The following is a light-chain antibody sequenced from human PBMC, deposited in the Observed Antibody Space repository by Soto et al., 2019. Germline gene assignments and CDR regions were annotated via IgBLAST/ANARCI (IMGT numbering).Light chain of an antibody. CDR1: QGIRND. CDR3: QEYNIYSRT. J-gene: IGKJ1*01. Sequence: DIQVTQSPSSLSASVGDRVTITCRASQGIRNDLSWYQQKPGKAPKRLIYKASSLESGVPSRFSGSGSGTEFTLTISSLQPDDFATYYCQEYNIYSRTFGQGTKVDIK. CDR2: KAS. V-gene: IGKV1-17*01.